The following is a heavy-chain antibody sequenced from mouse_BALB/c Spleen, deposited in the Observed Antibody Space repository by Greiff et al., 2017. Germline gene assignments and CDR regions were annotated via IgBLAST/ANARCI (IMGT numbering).Heavy chain of an antibody. V-gene: IGHV1-7*01. CDR2: INPSTGYT. CDR3: ARYYRYGWYFDV. J-gene: IGHJ1*01. Sequence: QVQLQQSGAELAKPGASVKMSCKASGYTFTSYWMHWVKQRPGQGLEWIGYINPSTGYTEYNQKFKDKATLTVDKSSSTAYMQLSSPTSEDSAVYFCARYYRYGWYFDVWGAGTTVTVAS. CDR1: GYTFTSYW. D-gene: IGHD2-14*01.